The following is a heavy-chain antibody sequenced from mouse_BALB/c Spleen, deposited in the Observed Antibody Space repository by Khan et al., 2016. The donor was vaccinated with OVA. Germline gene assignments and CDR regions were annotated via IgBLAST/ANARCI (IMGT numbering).Heavy chain of an antibody. CDR2: IYHFNDDT. Sequence: VQLQQPGPELVKPGASVKLSCKASGYTFTSYVMHWVKQKPELGLEWIGYIYHFNDDTKYTETFKGKATLSRDKSYSTVYMELSSLISEDSAVYYCSTVGSYCVAFAYWGQGTLVTVSA. J-gene: IGHJ3*01. D-gene: IGHD2-12*01. CDR3: STVGSYCVAFAY. CDR1: GYTFTSYV. V-gene: IGHV1S136*01.